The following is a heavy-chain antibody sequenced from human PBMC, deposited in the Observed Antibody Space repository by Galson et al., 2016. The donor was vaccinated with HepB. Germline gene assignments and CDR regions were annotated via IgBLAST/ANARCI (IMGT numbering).Heavy chain of an antibody. CDR1: GFSLSTHGMR. V-gene: IGHV2-70*04. CDR3: ARGVRKRGSYFFDY. CDR2: IDWDDDK. Sequence: PALVKPTQTLTLTCTFSGFSLSTHGMRVIWIRQTPGKALEWLARIDWDDDKFYSISLKTRLTISKDPSKNQVVLTLTNMDPWDTATYYCARGVRKRGSYFFDYWGEGTLVAVSS. D-gene: IGHD1-26*01. J-gene: IGHJ4*02.